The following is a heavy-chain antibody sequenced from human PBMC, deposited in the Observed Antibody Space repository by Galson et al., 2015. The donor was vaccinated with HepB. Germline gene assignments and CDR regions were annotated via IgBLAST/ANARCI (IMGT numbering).Heavy chain of an antibody. Sequence: QSGAEVKKPGESLRISCKGSGYSLTSYWISWVRQMPGKGLEWMGRIDPSDSYTNYSPSFQGHVTISADKSISTAYLQWSSLKASDTAMYYCARHSGYSGYDSRYYYYGMDVCGQGTTVTVSS. CDR1: GYSLTSYW. J-gene: IGHJ6*02. D-gene: IGHD5-12*01. CDR2: IDPSDSYT. CDR3: ARHSGYSGYDSRYYYYGMDV. V-gene: IGHV5-10-1*01.